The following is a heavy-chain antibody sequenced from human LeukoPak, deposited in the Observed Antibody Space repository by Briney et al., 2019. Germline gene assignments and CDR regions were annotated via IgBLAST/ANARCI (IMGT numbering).Heavy chain of an antibody. J-gene: IGHJ4*02. Sequence: PSETLSLTCTVSGYSITTDYWSWIRQPPGKGLEWIGSIHFSGSTNYNPSLRSRVTISVDTSKNQLSLKLSSVTAADTAVYYCARDLGGIYFDYWGQGTLVTVSS. CDR1: GYSITTDY. CDR2: IHFSGST. CDR3: ARDLGGIYFDY. V-gene: IGHV4-59*01. D-gene: IGHD1-26*01.